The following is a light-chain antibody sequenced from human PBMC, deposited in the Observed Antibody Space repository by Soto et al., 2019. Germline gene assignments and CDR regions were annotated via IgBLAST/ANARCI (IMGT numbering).Light chain of an antibody. J-gene: IGKJ2*01. V-gene: IGKV1-5*01. Sequence: DIQMTQSPSTLSASVGDRVTIAGRARQSISSWLAGYQHKPGKAHKLLIYDASRLESGVPSRFSGSGSGTEFTLTISSLQPDDFATYDCQQYNSYFGQGTKLEIK. CDR1: QSISSW. CDR2: DAS. CDR3: QQYNSY.